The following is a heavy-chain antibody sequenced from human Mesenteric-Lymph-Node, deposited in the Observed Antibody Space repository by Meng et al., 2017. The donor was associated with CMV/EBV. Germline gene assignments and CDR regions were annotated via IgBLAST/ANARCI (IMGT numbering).Heavy chain of an antibody. Sequence: SETLSLTCTVSGGSISSSSYYWGWIRQPPGKGLEWIGSIYYSGSTYYNPSLKSRVTISVDTSKNQFSLKLSSVTAADTAVYYCATTYQLLLLYFQHWGQGTLVTVSS. CDR1: GGSISSSSYY. CDR2: IYYSGST. CDR3: ATTYQLLLLYFQH. V-gene: IGHV4-39*01. J-gene: IGHJ1*01. D-gene: IGHD2-2*01.